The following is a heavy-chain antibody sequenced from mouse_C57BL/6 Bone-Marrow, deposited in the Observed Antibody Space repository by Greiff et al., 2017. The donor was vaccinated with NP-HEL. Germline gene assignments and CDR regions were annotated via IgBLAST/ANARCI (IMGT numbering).Heavy chain of an antibody. CDR3: ANLLYYGILYAMDY. Sequence: VQLQQSGAELVRPGSSVKMSCKTSGYTFTSYGINWVKQRPGQGLEWIGYIYIGNGYTAYNEKFKGKATLTSDTSSSTAYMQLSSLTSEDSAIYFCANLLYYGILYAMDYWGQGTSVTVSS. CDR2: IYIGNGYT. D-gene: IGHD2-1*01. CDR1: GYTFTSYG. J-gene: IGHJ4*01. V-gene: IGHV1-58*01.